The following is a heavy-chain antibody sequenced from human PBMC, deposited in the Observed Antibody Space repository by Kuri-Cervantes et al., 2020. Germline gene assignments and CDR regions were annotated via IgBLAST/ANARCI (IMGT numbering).Heavy chain of an antibody. CDR2: ISSSSSTI. D-gene: IGHD6-19*01. Sequence: GGSLRLSCAASGFTFSSYSMNWVRQAPGKGLEWVSYISSSSSTIYYADSVKGRFTISRDNAKNSLYLQMNSLRAEDTAVYYCARDLAVTGAPNWFDPWGQGTLVTVSS. V-gene: IGHV3-48*04. CDR3: ARDLAVTGAPNWFDP. CDR1: GFTFSSYS. J-gene: IGHJ5*02.